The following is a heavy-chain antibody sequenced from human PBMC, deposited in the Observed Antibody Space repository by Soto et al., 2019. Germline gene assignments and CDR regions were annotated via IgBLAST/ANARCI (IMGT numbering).Heavy chain of an antibody. Sequence: GASVKVSCKASGYTLSDYFIHWVRQAPGQGLEWMGWINPDSGTPYYAQKFKGRVTMTRDTSLGTAYLVLNRPEYDDTAAYYCARPPGYISDWYYFDLWGQGTQVTVSS. D-gene: IGHD3-9*01. J-gene: IGHJ4*02. CDR1: GYTLSDYF. V-gene: IGHV1-2*02. CDR3: ARPPGYISDWYYFDL. CDR2: INPDSGTP.